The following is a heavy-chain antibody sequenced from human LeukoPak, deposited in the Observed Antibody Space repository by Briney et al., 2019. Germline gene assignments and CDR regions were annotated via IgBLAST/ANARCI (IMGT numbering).Heavy chain of an antibody. CDR3: AILVVPAAIGNYYGMDV. V-gene: IGHV1-69*13. D-gene: IGHD2-2*01. CDR1: GGTFSSYA. Sequence: GASAKVSCKASGGTFSSYAISWVRQAPGQGLEWMGGIIPIFGTANYAQKFQGRVTITADESTSTANMELSSLRSEDTAVYYCAILVVPAAIGNYYGMDVWGKGTTVTVSS. CDR2: IIPIFGTA. J-gene: IGHJ6*04.